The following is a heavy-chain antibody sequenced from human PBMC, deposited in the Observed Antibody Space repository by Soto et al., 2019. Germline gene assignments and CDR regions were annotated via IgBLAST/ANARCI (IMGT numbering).Heavy chain of an antibody. CDR3: ARLYGYCIRNSCHGHYAMDV. J-gene: IGHJ6*02. D-gene: IGHD2-2*01. Sequence: SETLSLTCTVSGGSISSYYLSWIRQPPGKGLEWIGSIYSSGSTYYNPSLNSRVTVSVDTSKNQFSLKVTSVTAADTAVYYCARLYGYCIRNSCHGHYAMDVWGQGTTVTVS. CDR2: IYSSGST. CDR1: GGSISSYY. V-gene: IGHV4-59*05.